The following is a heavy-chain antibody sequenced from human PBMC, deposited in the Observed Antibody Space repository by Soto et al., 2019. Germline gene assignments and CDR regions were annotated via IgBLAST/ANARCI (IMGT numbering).Heavy chain of an antibody. D-gene: IGHD6-19*01. CDR3: AGTQWLVYAFDI. CDR2: IKSKTDGGTT. Sequence: GGSLRLSCAASGFTFSNAWMSWVRQAPGKGLEWVGRIKSKTDGGTTDYAAPVKGRFTISRDDSKNTLYLQMNSLKTEDTAVYYCAGTQWLVYAFDIWGQGTWSPSPQ. CDR1: GFTFSNAW. J-gene: IGHJ3*02. V-gene: IGHV3-15*01.